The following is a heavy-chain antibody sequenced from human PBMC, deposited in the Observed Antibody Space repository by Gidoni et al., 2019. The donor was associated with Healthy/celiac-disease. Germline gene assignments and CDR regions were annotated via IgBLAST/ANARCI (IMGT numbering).Heavy chain of an antibody. D-gene: IGHD1-7*01. J-gene: IGHJ6*02. CDR3: ARQKLELRRVYYYYGMDV. Sequence: QVQLQESGPGLVKPSETLSLTCTVSGGSISSYYRSWIRQPPGKGLEWIGYIYYSGSTNYNPSLKSRVTISVDTSKNQFSLKLSSVTAADTAVYYCARQKLELRRVYYYYGMDVWGQGTTVTVSS. CDR2: IYYSGST. CDR1: GGSISSYY. V-gene: IGHV4-59*08.